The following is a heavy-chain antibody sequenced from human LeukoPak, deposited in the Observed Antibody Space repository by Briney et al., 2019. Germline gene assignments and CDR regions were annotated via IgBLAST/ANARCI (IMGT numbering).Heavy chain of an antibody. V-gene: IGHV4-34*01. CDR2: TNHSGST. CDR3: ARATSLYGSGTSGRSYMDV. J-gene: IGHJ6*03. Sequence: SETLSLTCAVYGGSFSGYYWSWIRQPPGKGLEWIGETNHSGSTNYNPSLKSRVTISVDTSKNQFSLQLTSVTPEDTAVYYCARATSLYGSGTSGRSYMDVWGKGTTATVS. D-gene: IGHD3-10*01. CDR1: GGSFSGYY.